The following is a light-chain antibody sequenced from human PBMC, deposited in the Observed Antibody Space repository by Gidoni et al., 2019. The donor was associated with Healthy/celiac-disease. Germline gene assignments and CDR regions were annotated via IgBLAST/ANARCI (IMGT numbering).Light chain of an antibody. V-gene: IGKV3-15*01. J-gene: IGKJ1*01. CDR3: QQYNNWPQT. CDR1: QRVSSN. Sequence: VMTPSPATLSVSPGERATLSCRASQRVSSNLAWYQQKPCQAPRLLIYGASTRATGIPARFSGSGSGTEFTLTISSLQSEDFAVYYCQQYNNWPQTFGQGTKVEIK. CDR2: GAS.